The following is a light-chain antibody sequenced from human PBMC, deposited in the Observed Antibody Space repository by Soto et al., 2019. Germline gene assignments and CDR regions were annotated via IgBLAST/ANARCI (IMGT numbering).Light chain of an antibody. Sequence: QSALTQPASVSGSPGQSITISCTGTNNDVGGHMYVSWYQHQAGKVPKLIIYETDARASGASDRFSGSKSGNTASLTISGVQAEDEATNYCSAYRRGIIVFGGGTKLTVL. CDR1: NNDVGGHMY. CDR2: ETD. V-gene: IGLV2-14*01. CDR3: SAYRRGIIV. J-gene: IGLJ2*01.